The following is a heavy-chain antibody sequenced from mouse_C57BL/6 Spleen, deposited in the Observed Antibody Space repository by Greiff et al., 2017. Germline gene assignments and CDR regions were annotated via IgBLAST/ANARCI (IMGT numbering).Heavy chain of an antibody. Sequence: EVKLVESGPGMVKPSQSLSLTCTVTGYSITSGYDWHWIRHFPGNKLEWMGYISYSGSTNSNPSLKSRISITLDTSKNHFFLKLNSVTTEDTATYYCARGIPYYFDYWGQGTTLTVSS. J-gene: IGHJ2*01. CDR2: ISYSGST. CDR3: ARGIPYYFDY. V-gene: IGHV3-1*01. CDR1: GYSITSGYD.